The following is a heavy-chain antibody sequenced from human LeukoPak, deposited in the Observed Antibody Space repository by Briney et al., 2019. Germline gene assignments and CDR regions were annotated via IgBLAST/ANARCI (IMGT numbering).Heavy chain of an antibody. V-gene: IGHV3-30*18. Sequence: GGSLRLSCAASGFTFSRYGMHWVRQAPGKGLEWVAVISYDGTNKYYADSVKGRFTISRDNSKNTLYLQMNSLRTDDTAVYYCAKFWTGVAATPAYWGQGTLVTVSS. D-gene: IGHD2-15*01. CDR2: ISYDGTNK. CDR3: AKFWTGVAATPAY. J-gene: IGHJ4*02. CDR1: GFTFSRYG.